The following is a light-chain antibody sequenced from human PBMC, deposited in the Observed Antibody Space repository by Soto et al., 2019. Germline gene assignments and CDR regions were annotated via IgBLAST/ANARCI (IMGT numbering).Light chain of an antibody. J-gene: IGKJ4*01. CDR2: GAS. CDR1: QSVSSSY. V-gene: IGKV3-20*01. Sequence: EIVLTQSPGTLSLSPGERATLSCRASQSVSSSYLAWYQQKPGQAPRLLIYGASSRATGIPERFSGSGSGTDFTITISRMEPEDFVVDYCQQYGSSLLTFGGGTKVEIK. CDR3: QQYGSSLLT.